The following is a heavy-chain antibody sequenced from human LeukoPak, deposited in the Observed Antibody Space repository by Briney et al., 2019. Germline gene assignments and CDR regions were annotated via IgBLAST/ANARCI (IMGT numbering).Heavy chain of an antibody. V-gene: IGHV1-2*02. Sequence: ASVKVSCKASGYTFTGYYMHWVRQASGQGLDWMGWINPNSGGTNYAQKFQGRVTMTRDTSISTAYMELSRLRSDDTAVYYCARNPSTTGTKDYWGQGTLVTVSS. D-gene: IGHD1-1*01. J-gene: IGHJ4*02. CDR1: GYTFTGYY. CDR3: ARNPSTTGTKDY. CDR2: INPNSGGT.